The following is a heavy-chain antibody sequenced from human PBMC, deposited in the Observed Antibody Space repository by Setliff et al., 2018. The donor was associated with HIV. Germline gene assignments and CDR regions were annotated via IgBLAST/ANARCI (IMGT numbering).Heavy chain of an antibody. CDR2: NIPILGMA. Sequence: GASVKVSCKASGDTFSSYAISWVRQAPGQGLEWMGGNIPILGMAKYTQKFQGRVTITADKSTSTAYMELSSLKSEDTAVYYCASAYDYYMDVWGKGTTVTVSS. CDR3: ASAYDYYMDV. V-gene: IGHV1-69*10. J-gene: IGHJ6*03. CDR1: GDTFSSYA.